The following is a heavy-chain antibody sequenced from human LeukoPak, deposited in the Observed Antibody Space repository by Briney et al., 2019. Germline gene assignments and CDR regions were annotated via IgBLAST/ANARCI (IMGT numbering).Heavy chain of an antibody. Sequence: HPGGSLRLSCAASGFTFSSYAMHWVRQAPGKGLEWVAVISYDGSNKYYADSVKGRFTISRDNSKNTLYLQMNSLRAEDTAVYYCATFYSGSHDAFDIWGQGTMVTVSS. D-gene: IGHD1-26*01. CDR3: ATFYSGSHDAFDI. V-gene: IGHV3-30*04. CDR1: GFTFSSYA. CDR2: ISYDGSNK. J-gene: IGHJ3*02.